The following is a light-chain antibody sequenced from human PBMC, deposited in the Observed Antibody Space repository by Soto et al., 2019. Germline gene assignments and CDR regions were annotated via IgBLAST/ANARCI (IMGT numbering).Light chain of an antibody. CDR3: QSYDSSLSGSEV. V-gene: IGLV1-40*01. CDR2: GNG. J-gene: IGLJ1*01. Sequence: QSVLTQPPSVSGAPGQRVTISCTGSSSNIGAGHDVHWYQQFPGTAPKLLIYGNGNRPSGVPDRFSGSKSGTSASLAITGLQAEDEADYYCQSYDSSLSGSEVFGTGTKVTVL. CDR1: SSNIGAGHD.